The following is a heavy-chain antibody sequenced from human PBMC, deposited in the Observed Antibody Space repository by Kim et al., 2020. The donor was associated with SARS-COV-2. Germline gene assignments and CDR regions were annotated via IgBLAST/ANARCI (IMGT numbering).Heavy chain of an antibody. CDR2: SSGDGTTS. J-gene: IGHJ4*02. CDR1: GFTFSRSA. D-gene: IGHD1-7*01. V-gene: IGHV3-30-3*01. Sequence: GGSLRLSCVASGFTFSRSAIHWVRQAPGKGLDYVAVSSGDGTTSNYVDSVKGRFTLSRDNSKNTLYLEMNSLRPEDTAIYYCAKKGGGGLSGTTDYFDYWGQGILVTVSS. CDR3: AKKGGGGLSGTTDYFDY.